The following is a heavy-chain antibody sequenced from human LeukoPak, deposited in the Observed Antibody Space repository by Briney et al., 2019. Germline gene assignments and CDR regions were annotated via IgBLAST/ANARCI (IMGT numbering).Heavy chain of an antibody. CDR3: AKGAVGRYCSGGSCYRYFDY. D-gene: IGHD2-15*01. J-gene: IGHJ4*02. Sequence: GGSLRLSCAASGFTFSSYAMSWVRQAPGKGLEWVSAISGSGASTYYADSVKGRFTISRDNSKNTLYLQMNSLRAEDTAVYYCAKGAVGRYCSGGSCYRYFDYWGQGTLVTVSS. V-gene: IGHV3-23*01. CDR1: GFTFSSYA. CDR2: ISGSGAST.